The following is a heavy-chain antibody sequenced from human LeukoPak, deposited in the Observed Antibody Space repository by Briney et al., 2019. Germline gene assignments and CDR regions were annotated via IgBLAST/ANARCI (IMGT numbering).Heavy chain of an antibody. CDR1: GFSFSTYG. V-gene: IGHV3-33*01. Sequence: GGSLRLSCAASGFSFSTYGMNWVRQAPGKGLEWVAVIWYDGSNKYYADSVKGRFTISRDNSKNTLYLQMNSLRAEDTAVCYCARAGIAADWFDPWGQGTLVTVSS. J-gene: IGHJ5*02. CDR2: IWYDGSNK. CDR3: ARAGIAADWFDP. D-gene: IGHD6-13*01.